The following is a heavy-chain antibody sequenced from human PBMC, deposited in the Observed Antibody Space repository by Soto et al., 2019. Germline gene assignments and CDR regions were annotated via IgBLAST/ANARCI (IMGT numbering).Heavy chain of an antibody. CDR2: IDNDGRST. D-gene: IGHD1-26*01. CDR3: AGRMGFNPEH. Sequence: GGSLRLSCAASGFTFSNYWMHWVRQAPGRGLVWVSRIDNDGRSTTFADSVKGRFTISRDNAKNTLYLQMNSLRGEDTAVYYCAGRMGFNPEHWGQGTLVTVSS. V-gene: IGHV3-74*01. J-gene: IGHJ1*01. CDR1: GFTFSNYW.